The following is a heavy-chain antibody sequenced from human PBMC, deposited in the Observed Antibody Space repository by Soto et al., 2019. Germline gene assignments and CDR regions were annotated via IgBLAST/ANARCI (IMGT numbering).Heavy chain of an antibody. D-gene: IGHD3-3*01. J-gene: IGHJ6*02. CDR1: GGCISSHGYY. V-gene: IGHV4-39*01. CDR2: IYFSGSI. Sequence: EPLSLTWTISGGCISSHGYYWAWIRQPPGKGLEWIGSIYFSGSIYDSPSLKSRITISVDTAKNQFSLKLNSVTAADTAVYYCARHEWSTHPYGLHGWGPGTSVTVSS. CDR3: ARHEWSTHPYGLHG.